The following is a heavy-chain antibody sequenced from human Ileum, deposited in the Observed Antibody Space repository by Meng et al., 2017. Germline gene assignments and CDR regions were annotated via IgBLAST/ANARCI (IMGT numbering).Heavy chain of an antibody. J-gene: IGHJ5*02. Sequence: EGSVVESGGGLVQPGGSLRLSFAASGFTFSSYWMHWGRQDPGRGLVWVARINTDGSDTRYADSVKGRFTISRDNAQNMVYLQMNSLRAEDTAVYYCARDKPHNWFDPWGQGTLVTVSS. CDR3: ARDKPHNWFDP. CDR2: INTDGSDT. CDR1: GFTFSSYW. V-gene: IGHV3-74*01.